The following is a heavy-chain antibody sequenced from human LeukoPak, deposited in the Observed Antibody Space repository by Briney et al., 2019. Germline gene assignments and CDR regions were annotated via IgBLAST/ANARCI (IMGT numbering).Heavy chain of an antibody. CDR3: AKWRETTGDIVVVPAVPFDH. Sequence: GGSLRLSCAASGFTFSSDAMGSVRQAPGKGLGWVSSISGGGGRTSYADSVKGRFTISRDNSKNTLYLQMNSLRAEATAVYYCAKWRETTGDIVVVPAVPFDHWGQGTLAPVSS. D-gene: IGHD2-2*01. V-gene: IGHV3-23*01. CDR2: ISGGGGRT. CDR1: GFTFSSDA. J-gene: IGHJ4*02.